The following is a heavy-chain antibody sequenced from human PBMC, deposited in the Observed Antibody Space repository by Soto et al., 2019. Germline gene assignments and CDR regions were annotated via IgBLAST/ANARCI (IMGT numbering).Heavy chain of an antibody. CDR2: IDPSDSQT. V-gene: IGHV5-10-1*01. Sequence: PGESLKISCKGSCYSFAGYWITWVRQKPGKGLEWMGRIDPSDSQTYYSPSFRGHVTISVTKSITTVFLQWSSLRASDTAMYYCARQIYDSDTGPNFQYYFESWGQGTPVTVSS. D-gene: IGHD3-22*01. J-gene: IGHJ4*02. CDR1: CYSFAGYW. CDR3: ARQIYDSDTGPNFQYYFES.